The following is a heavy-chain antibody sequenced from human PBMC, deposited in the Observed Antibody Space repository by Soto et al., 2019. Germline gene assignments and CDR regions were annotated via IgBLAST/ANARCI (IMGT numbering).Heavy chain of an antibody. D-gene: IGHD5-18*01. CDR3: AKGFEGSWIQLWLPGSFDI. Sequence: EVQLLESGGGLVQPRGSLRLSCAASGFTFSSYALRWVRQAPGKGLEWVSAISGSGGSTYYADSVKGRFTISRDNSKNTLYLQMNSLRAEDTAVYYCAKGFEGSWIQLWLPGSFDIWGQGTMVTVSS. J-gene: IGHJ3*02. CDR2: ISGSGGST. V-gene: IGHV3-23*01. CDR1: GFTFSSYA.